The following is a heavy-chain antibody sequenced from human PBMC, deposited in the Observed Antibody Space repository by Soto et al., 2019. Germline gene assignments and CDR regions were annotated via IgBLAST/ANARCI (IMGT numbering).Heavy chain of an antibody. CDR3: ARYIGAYDFWSGNYSAGMDV. CDR2: IWHDGNNK. J-gene: IGHJ6*02. D-gene: IGHD3-3*01. V-gene: IGHV3-33*01. Sequence: GGSLRLSCAASGFTFSNYGMHWFRQAPGKGLEWVAIIWHDGNNKYYADSVRGRFIISRDNSKNRLYLQMNSLRAEDTAVYYCARYIGAYDFWSGNYSAGMDVWGQGTTVTVSS. CDR1: GFTFSNYG.